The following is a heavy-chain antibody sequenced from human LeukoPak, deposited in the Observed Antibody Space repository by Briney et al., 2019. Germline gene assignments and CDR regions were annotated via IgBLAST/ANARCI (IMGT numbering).Heavy chain of an antibody. V-gene: IGHV4-38-2*01. Sequence: SETLSLTCGVSGYSISSNYYWGWIRQPPGTGLEGIGSFYHSGNTYYNPSLKSRGTISVDTSKHQFSLKLNSVTAADTAVYYCARGRYSRPPYKWFDPWGQGTLVTVSS. CDR1: GYSISSNYY. CDR2: FYHSGNT. CDR3: ARGRYSRPPYKWFDP. J-gene: IGHJ5*02. D-gene: IGHD4-11*01.